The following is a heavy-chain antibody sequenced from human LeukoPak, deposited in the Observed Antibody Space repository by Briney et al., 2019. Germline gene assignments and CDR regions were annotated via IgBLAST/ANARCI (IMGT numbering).Heavy chain of an antibody. CDR3: ARVQYGDYFLDAFDI. CDR2: INPNSGGT. J-gene: IGHJ3*02. Sequence: ASVTVSCKASGYTFTGYYMHWVRQAPGQGLEWMGWINPNSGGTNYAQKFQGRVTMTRDTSISTAYMELSRLRSDDTAVYYCARVQYGDYFLDAFDIWGQGTMVTVSS. V-gene: IGHV1-2*02. D-gene: IGHD4-17*01. CDR1: GYTFTGYY.